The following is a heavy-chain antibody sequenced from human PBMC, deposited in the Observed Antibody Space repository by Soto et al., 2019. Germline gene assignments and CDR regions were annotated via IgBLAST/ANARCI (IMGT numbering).Heavy chain of an antibody. CDR3: ARSPSSSWTSFDY. CDR1: GFTFSSYG. CDR2: ISYDGSNK. V-gene: IGHV3-30*03. Sequence: QVQLVESGGGVVQPGRSLRLSCAASGFTFSSYGMHWVRQAPGKGLEWVAVISYDGSNKYYADSVKGRFTISRDNSKNTLYLQMNSLRAEDTAVYYCARSPSSSWTSFDYWGQGTLVTVSS. D-gene: IGHD6-13*01. J-gene: IGHJ4*02.